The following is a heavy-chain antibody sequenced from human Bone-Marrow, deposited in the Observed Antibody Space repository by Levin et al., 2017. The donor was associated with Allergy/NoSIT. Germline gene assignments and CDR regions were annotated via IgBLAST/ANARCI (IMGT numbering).Heavy chain of an antibody. V-gene: IGHV3-23*01. CDR2: ISGSGGST. D-gene: IGHD5-18*01. CDR1: GFTFSSYA. Sequence: GASVKVSCAASGFTFSSYAMSWVRQAPGKGLEWVSAISGSGGSTYYADSVKGRFTISRDNSKNTLYLQMNSLRAEDTAVYYCAKDPGYSYGYYYGMDVWGQGTTVTVSS. CDR3: AKDPGYSYGYYYGMDV. J-gene: IGHJ6*02.